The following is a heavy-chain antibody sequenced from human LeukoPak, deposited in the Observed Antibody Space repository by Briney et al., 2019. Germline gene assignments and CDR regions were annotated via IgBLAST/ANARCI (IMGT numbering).Heavy chain of an antibody. CDR2: INHSGST. V-gene: IGHV4-34*01. CDR1: GGSFSGYY. CDR3: ARRGFWSIAARPYYFDY. Sequence: NPSETLSLTCAVYGGSFSGYYWSWIRQPPGKGLEWIGEINHSGSTNYNPSLKSRVTISVDTSKNQFSLKLSSVTAADTAVYYCARRGFWSIAARPYYFDYWGQGTLVTVSS. D-gene: IGHD6-6*01. J-gene: IGHJ4*02.